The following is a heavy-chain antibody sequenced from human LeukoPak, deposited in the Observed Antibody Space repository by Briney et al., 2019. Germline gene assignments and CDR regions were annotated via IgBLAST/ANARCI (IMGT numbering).Heavy chain of an antibody. CDR3: ARGGILAGTFRIHY. Sequence: ASVKVPCKASGYTFTSYDINWVRQATGQGLEWMGWMNPNSGNTGYAQKFQGRVTITRNTSISTAYMELSSLRSEDTAVYYCARGGILAGTFRIHYWGQGTLVSVSS. V-gene: IGHV1-8*03. J-gene: IGHJ4*02. CDR1: GYTFTSYD. CDR2: MNPNSGNT. D-gene: IGHD6-19*01.